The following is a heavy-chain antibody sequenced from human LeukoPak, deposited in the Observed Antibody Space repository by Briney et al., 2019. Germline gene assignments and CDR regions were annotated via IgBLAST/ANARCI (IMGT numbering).Heavy chain of an antibody. V-gene: IGHV3-48*04. CDR3: VRSYSAYDSFDY. CDR1: GFTFSSYW. J-gene: IGHJ4*02. Sequence: GGSLRLSCAASGFTFSSYWMSWVRQTPGKGLEWVSYISSSVTTVRYADSVMGRFTISRDNAKNSLYLQMNSLRADDTAVYYCVRSYSAYDSFDYWGQGTLVTVFS. D-gene: IGHD5-12*01. CDR2: ISSSVTTV.